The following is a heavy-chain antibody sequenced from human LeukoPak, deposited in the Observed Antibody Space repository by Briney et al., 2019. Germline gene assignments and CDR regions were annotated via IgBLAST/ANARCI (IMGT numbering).Heavy chain of an antibody. CDR3: AREEGYIYGTYWYFDL. CDR1: GFTFSRYG. J-gene: IGHJ2*01. D-gene: IGHD5-18*01. Sequence: TGGSLRLSCAASGFTFSRYGMHWVRQAPGKGLEWVAVIWYDGSNKYYADSVKGRFTISRDNSKNTLYLQMNSLRAEDTAVYYCAREEGYIYGTYWYFDLWGRGTLVTVSS. V-gene: IGHV3-33*01. CDR2: IWYDGSNK.